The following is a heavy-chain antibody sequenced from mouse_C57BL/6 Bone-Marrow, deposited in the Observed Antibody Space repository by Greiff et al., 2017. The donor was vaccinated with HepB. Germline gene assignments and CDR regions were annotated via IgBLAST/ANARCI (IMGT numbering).Heavy chain of an antibody. CDR1: GFSLSTSGMG. J-gene: IGHJ1*03. V-gene: IGHV8-12*01. CDR3: ARRALRGGNYVLYWYFDV. D-gene: IGHD2-1*01. Sequence: QVTLKVSGPGILQSSQTLSLTCSFSGFSLSTSGMGVSWIRQPSGKGLEWLAHIYWDDDKRYNPSLKSRLTISKDTSRNQVFLKITSVDTADTATDYCARRALRGGNYVLYWYFDVWGTGTTVTVSS. CDR2: IYWDDDK.